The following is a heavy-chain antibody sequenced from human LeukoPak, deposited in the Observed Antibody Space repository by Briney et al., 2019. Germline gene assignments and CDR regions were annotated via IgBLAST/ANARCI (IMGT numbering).Heavy chain of an antibody. CDR1: GYTFTSYG. CDR2: ISAYNGNR. V-gene: IGHV1-18*04. D-gene: IGHD3-10*01. CDR3: ARAPAALLWFGESGNFDY. J-gene: IGHJ4*02. Sequence: ASVKVSCKASGYTFTSYGISWVRQAPGQGLEWMGWISAYNGNRNYAQKLHGRVTMTTDTSTSTAYMELRSLRSDDTAVYYCARAPAALLWFGESGNFDYWGQGALVTVSS.